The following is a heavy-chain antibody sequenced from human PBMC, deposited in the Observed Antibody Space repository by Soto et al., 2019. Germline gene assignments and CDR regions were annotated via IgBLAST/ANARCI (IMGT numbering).Heavy chain of an antibody. Sequence: GGSLRLSCAASGFTFSSYEMNWVRQAPGKGLEWVSYISSSGSTIYYADSVKGRFTISRDNAKNSLYLQMNSLRAEDTAVYYCARGERDYDFWSGYTYYYYGMDVWGQGATVTVYS. D-gene: IGHD3-3*01. CDR3: ARGERDYDFWSGYTYYYYGMDV. CDR2: ISSSGSTI. V-gene: IGHV3-48*03. CDR1: GFTFSSYE. J-gene: IGHJ6*02.